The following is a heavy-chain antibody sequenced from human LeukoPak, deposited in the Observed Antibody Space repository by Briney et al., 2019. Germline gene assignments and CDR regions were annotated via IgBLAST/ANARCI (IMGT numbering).Heavy chain of an antibody. J-gene: IGHJ5*02. D-gene: IGHD6-13*01. V-gene: IGHV4-4*02. Sequence: TSQTLSLTCAVSGGSISSSNWWSWVRQPPGKGLEWIGEIYHSGSTNYNPSLKSRVTISVDKSKNQFSLKLSSVTAADTAVYYCARTYSSTSLSFDPWGQGTLVTVSS. CDR3: ARTYSSTSLSFDP. CDR1: GGSISSSNW. CDR2: IYHSGST.